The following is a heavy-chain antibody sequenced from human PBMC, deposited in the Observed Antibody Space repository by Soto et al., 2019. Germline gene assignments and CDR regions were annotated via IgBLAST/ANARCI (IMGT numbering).Heavy chain of an antibody. CDR1: GFTFSTYG. CDR3: ARDPSSGWYQVGPLDY. V-gene: IGHV3-30-3*01. Sequence: QVQLVESGGGVVQPGRSLRLSCAASGFTFSTYGMHWVRQAPGKGLEWVADISYDGSNIYYADSVKDRFTISRDNSKNXLYLQMNSLRAEDTAVYYCARDPSSGWYQVGPLDYWGQGTQVTVSA. J-gene: IGHJ4*02. CDR2: ISYDGSNI. D-gene: IGHD6-19*01.